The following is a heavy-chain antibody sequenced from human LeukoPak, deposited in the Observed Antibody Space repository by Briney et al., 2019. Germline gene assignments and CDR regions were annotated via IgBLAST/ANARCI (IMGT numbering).Heavy chain of an antibody. CDR2: IKPGGGER. CDR3: MRGGGDY. J-gene: IGHJ4*02. Sequence: GGSLRLSCVASGITLCTYGMNWVRQAPGKGLEWVANIKPGGGERYYVDSVKGRFTISRDNAKNSVDLQMNSLRVEDTAVYYCMRGGGDYWGQGTLVTVSS. CDR1: GITLCTYG. V-gene: IGHV3-7*01. D-gene: IGHD3-16*01.